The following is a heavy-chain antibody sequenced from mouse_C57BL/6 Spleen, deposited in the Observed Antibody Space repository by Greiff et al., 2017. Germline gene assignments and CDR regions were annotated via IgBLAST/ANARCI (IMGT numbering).Heavy chain of an antibody. V-gene: IGHV1-61*01. CDR3: ASHYYGLYYFDY. Sequence: VQLQQPGAELVRPGSSVKLSCKASGYTFTSYWMDWVKQRPGQGLEWIGNIYPSDSETHYNQKFKDKATLTVDKSSSTAYMQLSSLTSEDSAVYYCASHYYGLYYFDYWGQGTTLTVSS. CDR2: IYPSDSET. J-gene: IGHJ2*01. D-gene: IGHD1-2*01. CDR1: GYTFTSYW.